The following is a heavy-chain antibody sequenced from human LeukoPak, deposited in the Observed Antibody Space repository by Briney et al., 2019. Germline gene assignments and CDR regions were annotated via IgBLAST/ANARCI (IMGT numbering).Heavy chain of an antibody. D-gene: IGHD7-27*01. V-gene: IGHV4-59*01. CDR1: GGSISNYY. CDR3: ARRGNWGFFDY. Sequence: SETLSLTCTVSGGSISNYYWSCIRQAPGKGLEWIGYIHYSGSTNYNPSLKSRVTISVDTSKNQFSLKLSSVTAADTAVYYCARRGNWGFFDYWGQGTLVTVSS. CDR2: IHYSGST. J-gene: IGHJ4*02.